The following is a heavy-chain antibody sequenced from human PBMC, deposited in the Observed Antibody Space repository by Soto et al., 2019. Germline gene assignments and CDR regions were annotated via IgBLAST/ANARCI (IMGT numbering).Heavy chain of an antibody. CDR1: GYIFSRYG. CDR2: ISGYNGNT. J-gene: IGHJ6*02. Sequence: GPEVRKPGASVKVSCKASGYIFSRYGISWVRQAPGQGLEWMAWISGYNGNTKFGERVQGRVNVTTDTSTSTAYMELRSLRSDDTAVYYCAREAAAERNYYGLDVGGQGTTV. V-gene: IGHV1-18*04. D-gene: IGHD6-13*01. CDR3: AREAAAERNYYGLDV.